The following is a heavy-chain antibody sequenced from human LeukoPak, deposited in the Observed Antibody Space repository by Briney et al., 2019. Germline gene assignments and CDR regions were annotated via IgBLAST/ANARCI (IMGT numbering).Heavy chain of an antibody. Sequence: SETLSLTCTVSGGSISSYYWSWIRQPPGKGLEWIGYIYYSGSTNYNPSLKSRVTISVDTSKNQFSLKLSSVTAADTAVYYCARGGPQYYFDYWGQGTPVTVSS. CDR2: IYYSGST. V-gene: IGHV4-59*01. CDR1: GGSISSYY. CDR3: ARGGPQYYFDY. J-gene: IGHJ4*02. D-gene: IGHD5-24*01.